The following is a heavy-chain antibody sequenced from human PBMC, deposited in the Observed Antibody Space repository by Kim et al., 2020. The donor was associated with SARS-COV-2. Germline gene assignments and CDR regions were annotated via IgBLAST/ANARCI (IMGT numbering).Heavy chain of an antibody. D-gene: IGHD6-19*01. J-gene: IGHJ4*02. Sequence: TNPNPPLNDRDNIPVDTSKTQFSLKLSSVTAADTAVYYCARLYSSGWFDYWGQGTLVTVSS. V-gene: IGHV4-59*08. CDR3: ARLYSSGWFDY. CDR2: T.